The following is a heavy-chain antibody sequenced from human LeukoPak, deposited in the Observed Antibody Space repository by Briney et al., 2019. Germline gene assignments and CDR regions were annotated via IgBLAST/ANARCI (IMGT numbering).Heavy chain of an antibody. Sequence: ASVKVSCKASGGTFSSYAISWVRQAPGQGLEWMGWINPNSGGTNYAQKFQGRVTMTRDTSISTAYMELSRLRSDDTAVYYCASNPPYSNYEAHYDYWGQGTLVTVSS. CDR1: GGTFSSYA. J-gene: IGHJ4*02. CDR2: INPNSGGT. CDR3: ASNPPYSNYEAHYDY. D-gene: IGHD4-11*01. V-gene: IGHV1-2*02.